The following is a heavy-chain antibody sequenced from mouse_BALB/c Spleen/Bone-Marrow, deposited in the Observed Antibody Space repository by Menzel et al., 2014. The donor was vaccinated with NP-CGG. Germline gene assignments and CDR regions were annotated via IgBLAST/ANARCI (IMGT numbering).Heavy chain of an antibody. CDR2: IYPGDGDT. V-gene: IGHV1-80*01. J-gene: IGHJ2*01. CDR1: GYAFSGYW. CDR3: TRGGISVDY. Sequence: SGAELVRPGSSVKISCKAPGYAFSGYWMNWVKQRPGQGLEWIGQIYPGDGDTDYNGKFKGKATLTADKSSSTAYMQLSSLTSEDSAVYFCTRGGISVDYWGQGTTLTVSS.